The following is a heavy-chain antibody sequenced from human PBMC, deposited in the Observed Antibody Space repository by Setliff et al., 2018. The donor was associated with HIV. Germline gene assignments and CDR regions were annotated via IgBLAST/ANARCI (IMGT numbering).Heavy chain of an antibody. CDR2: ISTYNGNT. D-gene: IGHD6-13*01. J-gene: IGHJ6*03. CDR1: GYTFTTYG. Sequence: ASVKVSCKASGYTFTTYGITWVRQAPGQGLEWMGWISTYNGNTNYAQKFKGRVTFTADKSTSTAYMELSSLRSEDTAVYYCAREPGRGSSWYVGFSYYYYYMDVWGKGTTVTVSS. CDR3: AREPGRGSSWYVGFSYYYYYMDV. V-gene: IGHV1-18*01.